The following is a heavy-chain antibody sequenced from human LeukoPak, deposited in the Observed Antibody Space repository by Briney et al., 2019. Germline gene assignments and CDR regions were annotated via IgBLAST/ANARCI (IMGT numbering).Heavy chain of an antibody. V-gene: IGHV4-59*01. CDR2: GSYSGST. CDR1: GGSISSYY. CDR3: AGAYGSYSFDY. D-gene: IGHD1-26*01. J-gene: IGHJ4*02. Sequence: SETLSLTCTVSGGSISSYYWNWIRQPPGKGLEWIGYGSYSGSTDYNPSLKSRVTISVDTSKNQFSLKLSSVTAADTAVYYCAGAYGSYSFDYWGQGTLVTVSS.